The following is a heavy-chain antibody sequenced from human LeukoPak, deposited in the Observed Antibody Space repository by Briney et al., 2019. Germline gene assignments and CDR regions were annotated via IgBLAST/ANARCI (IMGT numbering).Heavy chain of an antibody. Sequence: ASVKVSCKASGYTFTSYAMNWVRQAPGQGLEWMGWINTNTGNPTYAQGFTGRFVFSLDTSVSTAYLQISSLKAEDTAAYYCARGIQLWPPYYFDYWGQGTLVTVSS. D-gene: IGHD5-18*01. CDR2: INTNTGNP. CDR3: ARGIQLWPPYYFDY. CDR1: GYTFTSYA. V-gene: IGHV7-4-1*02. J-gene: IGHJ4*02.